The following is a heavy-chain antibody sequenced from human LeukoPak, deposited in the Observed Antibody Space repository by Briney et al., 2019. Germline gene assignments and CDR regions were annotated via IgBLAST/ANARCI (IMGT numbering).Heavy chain of an antibody. D-gene: IGHD3-22*01. J-gene: IGHJ3*02. CDR1: GGTFSSYA. V-gene: IGHV1-69*06. CDR2: IIPIFGTA. CDR3: ARVATIYYDSSVGPFDI. Sequence: GASVKVSCKASGGTFSSYAISWVRQAPGQGLEWMGGIIPIFGTANYAQKFQGRVTITADKSTSTAYMELSSLRSEDTAVYYCARVATIYYDSSVGPFDIWGQGTMVTVSS.